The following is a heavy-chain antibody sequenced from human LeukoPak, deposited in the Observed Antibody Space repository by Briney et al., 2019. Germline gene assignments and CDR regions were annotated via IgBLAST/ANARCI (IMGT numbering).Heavy chain of an antibody. CDR2: ISSSSSTI. D-gene: IGHD6-6*01. V-gene: IGHV3-48*03. Sequence: QTGGSLRLSCAASGFTFSSYEMNWVRQAPGKGLEWVSYISSSSSTIYYADSVKGRFTISRDNAKNSLYLQMNSLRAEDTAVYYRARGFGKVAANVFGGYTMDVWGQGTTVTVSS. CDR1: GFTFSSYE. CDR3: ARGFGKVAANVFGGYTMDV. J-gene: IGHJ6*02.